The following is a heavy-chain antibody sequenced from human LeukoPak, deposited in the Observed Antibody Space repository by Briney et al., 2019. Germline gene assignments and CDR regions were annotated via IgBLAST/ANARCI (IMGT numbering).Heavy chain of an antibody. D-gene: IGHD3-22*01. CDR1: GFTFSSYS. CDR3: ARGSTYYDSSGQVPFDY. V-gene: IGHV3-48*01. Sequence: PGGSLRLSCADPGFTFSSYSMNWVRQAPGKGLEWGSYISGSSSTIYYADSVKGRFTISRDNGKNTLYLQMNSLRAEDAAVYYCARGSTYYDSSGQVPFDYWGQGTLVTVSS. CDR2: ISGSSSTI. J-gene: IGHJ4*02.